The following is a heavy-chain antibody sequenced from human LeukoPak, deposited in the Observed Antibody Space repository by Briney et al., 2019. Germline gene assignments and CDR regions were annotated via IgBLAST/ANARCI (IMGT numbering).Heavy chain of an antibody. CDR1: GGSIGSTAYY. V-gene: IGHV4-39*01. D-gene: IGHD3-22*01. Sequence: SETLSLTCTVSGGSIGSTAYYWGWIRQPPGKGLEWVGSIYFTGSTYYNPSLKSRVTISVDTSKNQFSLEMKSVTAADTAVYHCGRHSSLGSGYYYWGQGTLVTVSS. J-gene: IGHJ4*02. CDR2: IYFTGST. CDR3: GRHSSLGSGYYY.